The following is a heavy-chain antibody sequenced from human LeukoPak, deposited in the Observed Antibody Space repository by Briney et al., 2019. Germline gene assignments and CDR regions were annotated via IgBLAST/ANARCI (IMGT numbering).Heavy chain of an antibody. CDR3: AKQKGYWNYDAFDI. V-gene: IGHV3-23*01. CDR1: GFTFRSHS. CDR2: ISGSGGST. J-gene: IGHJ3*02. D-gene: IGHD1-7*01. Sequence: SGGSLRLSCAGSGFTFRSHSMTWVRQAPGKGLEWVSAISGSGGSTYYADSVKGRFTISRDNSKNTLYLQMNSLRAEDTAVYYCAKQKGYWNYDAFDIWGQGTMVTVSS.